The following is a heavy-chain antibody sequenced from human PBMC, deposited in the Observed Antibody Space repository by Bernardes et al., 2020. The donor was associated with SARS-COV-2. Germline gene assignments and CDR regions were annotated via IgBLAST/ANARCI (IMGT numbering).Heavy chain of an antibody. D-gene: IGHD6-19*01. CDR2: MNPDSANT. Sequence: ASVKVSCKASGYTFTNYDINWVRQAAGQGLEWMGWMNPDSANTGYAQKFQGRITMTRNTSISTAYMELSSLRSEDTAVYYCARGPIGVAGTRGFDWFVPW. CDR1: GYTFTNYD. V-gene: IGHV1-8*01. J-gene: IGHJ5*02. CDR3: ARGPIGVAGTRGFDWFVP.